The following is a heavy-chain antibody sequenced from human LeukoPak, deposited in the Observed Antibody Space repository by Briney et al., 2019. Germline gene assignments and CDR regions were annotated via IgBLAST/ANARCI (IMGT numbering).Heavy chain of an antibody. CDR3: ARDLRDCSSTSCYTGMGDY. CDR1: GYTFTSYA. V-gene: IGHV1-3*01. D-gene: IGHD2-2*02. J-gene: IGHJ4*02. CDR2: INAGNGNT. Sequence: ASVKVSCKASGYTFTSYAMHWVRQAPGQRLEWMGWINAGNGNTKYSQKFQGRDTITRDTSASTAYMELSSLRSEDTAVYYCARDLRDCSSTSCYTGMGDYWGQGTLVTVSS.